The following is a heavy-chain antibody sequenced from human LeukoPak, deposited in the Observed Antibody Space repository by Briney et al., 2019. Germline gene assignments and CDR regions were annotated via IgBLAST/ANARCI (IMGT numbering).Heavy chain of an antibody. D-gene: IGHD1-26*01. CDR1: GGSISDYY. CDR2: IFGSGSS. V-gene: IGHV4-59*01. CDR3: EKDTGSNHAKIRYDI. J-gene: IGHJ3*02. Sequence: SETLSLTCTVSGGSISDYYWSWIRQPPGKGLEWIGWIFGSGSSNYNPSLKGRLTISVGTSKNQFSLKLTSATAADTAVYAREKDTGSNHAKIRYDIWGQGTMVTVSS.